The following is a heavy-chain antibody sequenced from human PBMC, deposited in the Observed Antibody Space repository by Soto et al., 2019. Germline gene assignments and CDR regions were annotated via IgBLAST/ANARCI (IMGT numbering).Heavy chain of an antibody. V-gene: IGHV4-59*01. Sequence: PSDTLSLTCTVSGVSISSYYWHWIRQPPGKGLEWIGYIFYTGSTNYNPSLKSRVSMSVDTSKKQFSLKLSSLTAADTAVYYCARDFGSYAGSTTNDYYGLDIWGQGTTVTVSS. CDR1: GVSISSYY. CDR3: ARDFGSYAGSTTNDYYGLDI. CDR2: IFYTGST. D-gene: IGHD1-26*01. J-gene: IGHJ6*02.